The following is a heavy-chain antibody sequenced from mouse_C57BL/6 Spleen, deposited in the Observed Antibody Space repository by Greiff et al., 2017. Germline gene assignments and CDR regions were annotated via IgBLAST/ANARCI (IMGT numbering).Heavy chain of an antibody. Sequence: QVQLQQPGTELVKPGASVKLSCKASGYTFTSYWMHWVQQRPGQGLEWIGNINPSNGGTTYNEKYKSKATLTVDKSSSTAYMQLSSLTSEDSAVYYCARSTMSTTFYAMDYWGQGTSVTVSS. D-gene: IGHD2-4*01. CDR2: INPSNGGT. J-gene: IGHJ4*01. CDR3: ARSTMSTTFYAMDY. CDR1: GYTFTSYW. V-gene: IGHV1-53*01.